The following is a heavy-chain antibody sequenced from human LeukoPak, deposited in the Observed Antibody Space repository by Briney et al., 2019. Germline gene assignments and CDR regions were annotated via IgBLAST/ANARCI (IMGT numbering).Heavy chain of an antibody. CDR1: GYTFTSYG. Sequence: GASVKVSCKASGYTFTSYGISWVRQAPGQGLDWMGWISAYTGNTNYAQKFQGRVTMTTDTSASTAYMELRSLRSDDTAVFYCVRGRRAATILGGLDYWGQGTLVIVSS. J-gene: IGHJ4*02. CDR2: ISAYTGNT. D-gene: IGHD5-12*01. V-gene: IGHV1-18*01. CDR3: VRGRRAATILGGLDY.